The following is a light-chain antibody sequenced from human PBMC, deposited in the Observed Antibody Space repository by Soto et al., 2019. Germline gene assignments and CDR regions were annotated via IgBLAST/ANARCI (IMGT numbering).Light chain of an antibody. Sequence: QSVLTQPPSASGTPGQRVTISCSRTSSGIESNYVYWYQQLPGTAPRLLIYRNNQRPSGVPDRFSGSKSGTSASLAISALRSEDEADYYCTVWDDSLRGRLFGGGTKVTVL. V-gene: IGLV1-47*01. CDR1: SSGIESNY. CDR3: TVWDDSLRGRL. CDR2: RNN. J-gene: IGLJ2*01.